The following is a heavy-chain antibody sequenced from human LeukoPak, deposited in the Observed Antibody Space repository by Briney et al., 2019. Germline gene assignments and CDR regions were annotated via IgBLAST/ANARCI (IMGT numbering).Heavy chain of an antibody. V-gene: IGHV1-18*01. CDR1: GYTFTSYG. D-gene: IGHD3-22*01. CDR2: ISAYNGNT. CDR3: ARDDPDSSGYYSDY. Sequence: GASVKVSCKASGYTFTSYGISWVRQAPGQGLEWMGWISAYNGNTNHAQKLQGRVTMTTDTSTSTAYMELRSLRSDDTAVYYCARDDPDSSGYYSDYWGREPWSPSPQ. J-gene: IGHJ4*02.